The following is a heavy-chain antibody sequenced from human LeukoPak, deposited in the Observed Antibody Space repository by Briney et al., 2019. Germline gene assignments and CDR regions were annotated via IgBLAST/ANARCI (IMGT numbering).Heavy chain of an antibody. V-gene: IGHV4-4*07. CDR3: ARAFRSSVVVAAIWRPDAFDI. D-gene: IGHD2-15*01. CDR1: GGSISSYY. Sequence: PSETLSLTCTVSGGSISSYYWSWVRQPAGKGLEWIGCIYPSGSTNYNPSLKSRVTMSIDTSKSQFSLRLTSVTAADTAVYYCARAFRSSVVVAAIWRPDAFDIWGQGTVVSVSS. CDR2: IYPSGST. J-gene: IGHJ3*02.